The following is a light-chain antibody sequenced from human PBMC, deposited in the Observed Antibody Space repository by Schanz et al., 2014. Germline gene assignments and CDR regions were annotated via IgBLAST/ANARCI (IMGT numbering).Light chain of an antibody. CDR2: SDN. CDR3: AAWDGSLIGYV. Sequence: QSVLTQPPSASGTPRQRVTISCTGSSSNIGSNTVNWYQQLPGTAPKLLIYSDNQRPSGVPDRFSGSKSGTSASLAISGLQSDDEADYYCAAWDGSLIGYVFGTGTKLTVL. V-gene: IGLV1-44*01. CDR1: SSNIGSNT. J-gene: IGLJ1*01.